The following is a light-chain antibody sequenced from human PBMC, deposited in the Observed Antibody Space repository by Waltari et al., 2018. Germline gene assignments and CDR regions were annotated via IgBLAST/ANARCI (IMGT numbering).Light chain of an antibody. CDR1: SSNVGSNV. V-gene: IGLV1-44*01. CDR2: NDV. Sequence: QSVLPQPPSASGTPGQRVIISCSGSSSNVGSNVVNWYHQLPGTVPNLLIFNDVDRPSGVPDRFSGSRSATSASLAISGLQSDDESTYYCASWDDRLDAYVFGTGTRVTVL. J-gene: IGLJ1*01. CDR3: ASWDDRLDAYV.